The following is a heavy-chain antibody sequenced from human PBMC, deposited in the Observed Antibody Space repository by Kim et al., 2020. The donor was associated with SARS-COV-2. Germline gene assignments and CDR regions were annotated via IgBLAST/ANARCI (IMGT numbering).Heavy chain of an antibody. V-gene: IGHV3-7*03. CDR1: GFAFGDFPFGSFW. CDR2: IKQDGTQK. D-gene: IGHD6-19*01. Sequence: GGSLRLSCVASGFAFGDFPFGSFWMTWVRQVPGKGLEWLANIKQDGTQKYYVGSLKGRFTISRDNAQNSLYLQMTGLRAEDTAVYYCAKTVAGRIDDFDV. CDR3: AKTVAGRIDDFDV. J-gene: IGHJ3*01.